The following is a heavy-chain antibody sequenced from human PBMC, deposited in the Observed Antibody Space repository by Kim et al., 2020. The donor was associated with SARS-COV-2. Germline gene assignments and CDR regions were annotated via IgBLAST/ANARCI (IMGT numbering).Heavy chain of an antibody. J-gene: IGHJ3*02. CDR3: ARGSGSSGWYDAFDI. V-gene: IGHV4-4*06. Sequence: PSLKSPVTMSVNTSKHQFSLTLSSVTAADTAVYYCARGSGSSGWYDAFDIWGQGTMVTVSS. D-gene: IGHD6-19*01.